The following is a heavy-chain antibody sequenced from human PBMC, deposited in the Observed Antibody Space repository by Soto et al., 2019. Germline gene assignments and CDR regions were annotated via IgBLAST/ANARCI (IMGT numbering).Heavy chain of an antibody. Sequence: GESLKISCKSSGYSFTSYWIGWVGQMPGKGLEWMGIIYPGDSDARYSPSFQGQVTISVDTSINTAFLRWNSLTASDTAMYYCARQADYNILTGYFYYFDYWGQGSLVTVSS. CDR2: IYPGDSDA. V-gene: IGHV5-51*01. CDR3: ARQADYNILTGYFYYFDY. D-gene: IGHD3-9*01. J-gene: IGHJ4*01. CDR1: GYSFTSYW.